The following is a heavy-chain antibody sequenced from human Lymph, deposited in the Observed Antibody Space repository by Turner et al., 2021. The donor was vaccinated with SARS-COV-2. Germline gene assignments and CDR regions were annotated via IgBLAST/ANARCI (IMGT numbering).Heavy chain of an antibody. CDR3: ARDYSSSSYLVSWFDP. CDR2: ILYDGSFK. V-gene: IGHV3-33*05. J-gene: IGHJ5*02. CDR1: GFTFSTYG. Sequence: VQLVESGGGVVPPGGSLRLSCAASGFTFSTYGMHWVRQAPGKGLEWVAVILYDGSFKYYGDSVKGRFTITRDNSKNTLYLQMNSLRAEDTAVYYCARDYSSSSYLVSWFDPWGQGTLVTVSS. D-gene: IGHD6-6*01.